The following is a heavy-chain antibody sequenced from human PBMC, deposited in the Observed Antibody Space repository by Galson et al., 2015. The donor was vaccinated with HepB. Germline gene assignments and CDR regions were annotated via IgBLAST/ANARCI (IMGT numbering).Heavy chain of an antibody. Sequence: SLRLSCAASGFTFNRYVMTWVRQAPGKGLEWVSSISGSDGTTHYADSAKGRFTISRDNSKNTLYLQMNSLRADDTAFFYCAKEAGSSGWYVADHWGQGTLVTVSS. CDR2: ISGSDGTT. CDR1: GFTFNRYV. CDR3: AKEAGSSGWYVADH. J-gene: IGHJ4*02. V-gene: IGHV3-23*01. D-gene: IGHD6-19*01.